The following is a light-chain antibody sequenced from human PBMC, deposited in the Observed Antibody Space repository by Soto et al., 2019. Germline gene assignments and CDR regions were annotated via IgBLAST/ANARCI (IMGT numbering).Light chain of an antibody. V-gene: IGKV3-15*01. CDR2: GAS. J-gene: IGKJ4*01. Sequence: EIVMTQSPATLSVSPGERATLSCRASQSVSSNLAWYQQKPGQAPRLLIYGASTRATGIPARFSGSGSETEFNLTISSLQSEDFAVYYCQQYNNWPRATFGGGTKVDIK. CDR1: QSVSSN. CDR3: QQYNNWPRAT.